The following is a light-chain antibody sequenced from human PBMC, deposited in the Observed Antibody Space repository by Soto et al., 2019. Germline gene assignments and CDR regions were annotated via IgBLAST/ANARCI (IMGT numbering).Light chain of an antibody. V-gene: IGKV1-39*01. CDR1: QSISSW. CDR3: QHGYSTPLT. Sequence: DIQITQSPSTLSASVVDRVTITCRASQSISSWLAWYQQKPGKAPNLLIYAASTLQSGVPSRFSGSGSGTDFTLTISSLQPEDFATYFCQHGYSTPLTFGGGTKVDI. CDR2: AAS. J-gene: IGKJ4*01.